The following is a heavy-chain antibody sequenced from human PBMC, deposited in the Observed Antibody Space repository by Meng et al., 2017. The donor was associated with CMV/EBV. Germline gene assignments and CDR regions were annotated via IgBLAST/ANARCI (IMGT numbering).Heavy chain of an antibody. CDR2: IYYSGST. J-gene: IGHJ4*02. CDR3: ARPVRGAGTIDY. D-gene: IGHD1-7*01. V-gene: IGHV4-39*01. Sequence: SETLSLTCTVSGGSISSSTYSWGWIRQPPGKGLEWIGSIYYSGSTYYNPSLKSRVAISVDTSKNQFSLKLSSVTAADTAVYYCARPVRGAGTIDYWGQGTLVTVSS. CDR1: GGSISSSTYS.